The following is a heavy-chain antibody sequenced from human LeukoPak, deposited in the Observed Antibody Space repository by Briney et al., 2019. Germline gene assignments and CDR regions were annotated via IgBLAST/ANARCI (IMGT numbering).Heavy chain of an antibody. V-gene: IGHV4-34*01. CDR2: INHSGST. J-gene: IGHJ4*02. D-gene: IGHD6-13*01. CDR3: ARGRIAAAALVYFDY. CDR1: GGSFSGYH. Sequence: SETLSPTCAVYGGSFSGYHWSWIRQPPGKGLEWIGEINHSGSTNYNPSLKSRVTISVDTSKNQFSLKLSSVTAADTAVYYCARGRIAAAALVYFDYWGQGTLVTVSS.